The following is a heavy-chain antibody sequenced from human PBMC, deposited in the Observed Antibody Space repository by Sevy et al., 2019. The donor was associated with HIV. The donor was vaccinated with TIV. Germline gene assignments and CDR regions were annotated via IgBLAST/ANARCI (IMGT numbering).Heavy chain of an antibody. Sequence: GGSLRLSCAASGFTLSSRWMSWVRQAPGKGLEWVANIKQDGSEKYYVDSVEDRFTISRDNAKNSLYLQMNSLRAEDTAVYYCVPSGGGHAGYWGQGTLVTVSS. D-gene: IGHD2-15*01. V-gene: IGHV3-7*01. J-gene: IGHJ4*02. CDR3: VPSGGGHAGY. CDR1: GFTLSSRW. CDR2: IKQDGSEK.